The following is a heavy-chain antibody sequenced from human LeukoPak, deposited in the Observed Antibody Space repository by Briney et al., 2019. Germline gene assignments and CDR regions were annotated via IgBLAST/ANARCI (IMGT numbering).Heavy chain of an antibody. CDR1: GFTFSSYS. V-gene: IGHV3-21*01. J-gene: IGHJ4*02. CDR3: ARGYSSGWPPDY. D-gene: IGHD6-19*01. Sequence: GGSLRLSCAASGFTFSSYSMNWVRQAPGKGLEWVSSISSSSSYIYYADSVKGQFTISRDNAKNSLYLQMNSLRAEDTAVYYCARGYSSGWPPDYWGQGTLVTVSS. CDR2: ISSSSSYI.